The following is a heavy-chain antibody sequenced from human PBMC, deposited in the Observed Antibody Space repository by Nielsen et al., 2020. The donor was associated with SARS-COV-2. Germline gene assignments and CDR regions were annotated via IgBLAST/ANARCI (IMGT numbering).Heavy chain of an antibody. V-gene: IGHV3-53*01. J-gene: IGHJ4*02. CDR1: GFTISSSF. CDR3: AREGVGATRYFDY. CDR2: MYSDGST. Sequence: GGSLRLSCGASGFTISSSFMSWVRQAPGKGLEWVAVMYSDGSTNYAESVKGRITIYRDNSKNSMYLQMNSLRAEDTAVYYCAREGVGATRYFDYWGQGTLVTVSS. D-gene: IGHD1-26*01.